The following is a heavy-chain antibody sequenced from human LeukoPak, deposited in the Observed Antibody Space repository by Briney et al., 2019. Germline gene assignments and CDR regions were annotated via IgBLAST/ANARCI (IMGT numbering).Heavy chain of an antibody. V-gene: IGHV3-66*01. Sequence: GGSLRLSCAASGFTVSRNYMSWVRQAPGKGLEWVSVIYSGGSTYYADSVKGRFTISRDNAKNSLYLQMNSLRAEDTAEYFCARDSRAVAADFDYWGQGTLVTVSS. CDR3: ARDSRAVAADFDY. CDR2: IYSGGST. CDR1: GFTVSRNY. D-gene: IGHD6-19*01. J-gene: IGHJ4*02.